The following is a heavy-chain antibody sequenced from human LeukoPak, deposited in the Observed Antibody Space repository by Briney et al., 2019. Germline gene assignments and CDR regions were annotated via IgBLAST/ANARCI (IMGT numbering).Heavy chain of an antibody. J-gene: IGHJ6*02. D-gene: IGHD3-10*01. CDR2: ISPYNGNT. CDR1: GNTFISYG. V-gene: IGHV1-8*01. Sequence: ASVKVSCKASGNTFISYGISWVRQAPGQGLEWMGWISPYNGNTNYAQKFQGRVTMTRNTSISTAYMELSSLRSEDTAVYYCARGGNYYGSGSHGMDVWGQGTTVTVSS. CDR3: ARGGNYYGSGSHGMDV.